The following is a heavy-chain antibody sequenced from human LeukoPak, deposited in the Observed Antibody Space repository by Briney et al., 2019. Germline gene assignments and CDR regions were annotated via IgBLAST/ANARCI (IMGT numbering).Heavy chain of an antibody. V-gene: IGHV1-2*02. Sequence: VASVKVSCKASGYTFTGYYMHWVRQAPGQGLEWMGWINPNSGGTNYAQKFQGRVTMTRDTSISTAYMELSSLRSEDTAVYYCATDRITGEGWGYFDYWGQGTLVTVSS. D-gene: IGHD7-27*01. CDR2: INPNSGGT. J-gene: IGHJ4*02. CDR3: ATDRITGEGWGYFDY. CDR1: GYTFTGYY.